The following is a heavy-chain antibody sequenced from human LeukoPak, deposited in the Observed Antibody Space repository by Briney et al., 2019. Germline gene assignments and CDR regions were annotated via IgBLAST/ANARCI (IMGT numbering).Heavy chain of an antibody. CDR3: ARVSGLYVGVYYFDY. D-gene: IGHD5-12*01. Sequence: PSETLSLTCTVSGGSISNYYWSWIRQPAEKGLEWIGRIYFTGSTNYNPSLKSRVTISLDTSKNQFSLKLSSVTAADTAVYYCARVSGLYVGVYYFDYWGQGTLVTVSS. CDR2: IYFTGST. CDR1: GGSISNYY. V-gene: IGHV4-4*07. J-gene: IGHJ4*02.